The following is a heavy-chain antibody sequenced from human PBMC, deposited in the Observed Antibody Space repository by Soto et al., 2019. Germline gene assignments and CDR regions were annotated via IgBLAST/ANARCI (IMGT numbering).Heavy chain of an antibody. J-gene: IGHJ3*02. CDR1: GFTFRDYY. CDR2: ISSSGTGI. CDR3: ARAYSDAFDI. V-gene: IGHV3-11*01. D-gene: IGHD2-15*01. Sequence: GGSLRLSCAASGFTFRDYYMTWIRQAPGKGLEWVSYISSSGTGIYYADSVKGQFTISRDNAKNSPYLQMSSLRAEDTAVYYCARAYSDAFDIWGQGTMVTVSS.